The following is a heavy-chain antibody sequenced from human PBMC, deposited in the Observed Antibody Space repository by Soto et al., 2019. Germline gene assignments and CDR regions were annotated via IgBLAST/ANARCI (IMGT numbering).Heavy chain of an antibody. CDR2: VYYRGRS. J-gene: IGHJ4*02. D-gene: IGHD2-2*02. Sequence: SETLSLTCTVSGGSVTNSSYYWGWIRQSPGKGLEWIGSVYYRGRSYSKSSVKSRVTISVDTSKNRFSLSLNSVTASDTAVYFCVGQLNTVPTQDYIDYWGPGALGTVSS. CDR3: VGQLNTVPTQDYIDY. V-gene: IGHV4-39*01. CDR1: GGSVTNSSYY.